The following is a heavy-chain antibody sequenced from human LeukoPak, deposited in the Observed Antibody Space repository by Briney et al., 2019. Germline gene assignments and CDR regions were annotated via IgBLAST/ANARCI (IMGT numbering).Heavy chain of an antibody. V-gene: IGHV1-69*05. J-gene: IGHJ4*02. CDR3: ASPDCSGGSCYPELNLDY. D-gene: IGHD2-15*01. CDR2: IIPIFGTA. CDR1: GYTFTSYY. Sequence: SVKVSCKASGYTFTSYYMHWVRQAPGQGLEWMGRIIPIFGTANYAQKFQGRVTITTDESTSTAYMELSSLRSEDTAVYYCASPDCSGGSCYPELNLDYWGQGTLVTVSS.